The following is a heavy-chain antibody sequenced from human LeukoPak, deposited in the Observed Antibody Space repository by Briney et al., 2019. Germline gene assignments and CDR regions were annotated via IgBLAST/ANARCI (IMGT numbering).Heavy chain of an antibody. D-gene: IGHD3-10*01. CDR1: GDSISSGDYY. J-gene: IGHJ4*02. CDR3: ARGKEVITMLRGLKPGYYFDY. Sequence: SETLSLTCTVSGDSISSGDYYWSWIRQPPGKGLEWIGYIHYSGSTKYKSSLKSRVTISVDTSKNQFSLKLNTVTAADTAVYYCARGKEVITMLRGLKPGYYFDYWGQGTLVTVSS. CDR2: IHYSGST. V-gene: IGHV4-61*08.